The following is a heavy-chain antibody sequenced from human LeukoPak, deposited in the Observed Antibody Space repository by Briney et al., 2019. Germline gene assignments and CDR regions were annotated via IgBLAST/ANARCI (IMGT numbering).Heavy chain of an antibody. Sequence: GGSLRLSCAASGFTVSSNYMSWVRQAPGKGLEWVSVIYSGGSTYYADSVKGRFTITRDNSKNTLYIQMNSLSAEDTAVYYCARDLNYYDSSGYRRVYFQHWGQGTLVTVSS. V-gene: IGHV3-66*02. CDR2: IYSGGST. D-gene: IGHD3-22*01. CDR3: ARDLNYYDSSGYRRVYFQH. CDR1: GFTVSSNY. J-gene: IGHJ1*01.